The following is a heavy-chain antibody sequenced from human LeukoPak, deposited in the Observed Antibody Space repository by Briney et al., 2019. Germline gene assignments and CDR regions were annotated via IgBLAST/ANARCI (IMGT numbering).Heavy chain of an antibody. J-gene: IGHJ4*01. CDR2: ISSGSTYI. CDR3: ARGSGSGWLGGTIFFD. CDR1: GFTSRTYS. D-gene: IGHD6-19*01. V-gene: IGHV3-21*01. Sequence: AGGSLSPSRAASGFTSRTYSVDGVRQAPGKGLEWVSSISSGSTYIYYADSVKGRFTISRDDAKNSLSLHMNSLRADDTAVYYCARGSGSGWLGGTIFFD.